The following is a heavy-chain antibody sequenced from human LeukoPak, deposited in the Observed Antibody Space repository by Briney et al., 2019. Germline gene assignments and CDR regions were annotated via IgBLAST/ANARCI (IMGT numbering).Heavy chain of an antibody. D-gene: IGHD4-17*01. CDR1: GYTFTGYY. CDR3: ARDLDDYGDYVDDY. J-gene: IGHJ4*02. Sequence: ASVTVSCKASGYTFTGYYMHWVRQAPGQGLEWMGWINPNSGGTNYAQKFQGRVTMTRDTSISTAYMELSRLRSDDTAVYYCARDLDDYGDYVDDYWGQGTLVTVSS. CDR2: INPNSGGT. V-gene: IGHV1-2*02.